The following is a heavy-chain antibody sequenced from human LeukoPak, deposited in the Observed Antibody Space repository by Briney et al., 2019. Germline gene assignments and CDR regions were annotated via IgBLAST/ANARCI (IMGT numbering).Heavy chain of an antibody. J-gene: IGHJ5*02. CDR1: GSSFTSYW. V-gene: IGHV5-51*01. CDR3: ARRAVLRPDWFDP. D-gene: IGHD6-19*01. Sequence: GASLKISCKGSGSSFTSYWIGWVRQMPGKGLEGMGIIYPGDSDTRYSPSFQGQVTISADKSISTAYLQWSSLKASDTAMYYCARRAVLRPDWFDPWGQGTLVTVSS. CDR2: IYPGDSDT.